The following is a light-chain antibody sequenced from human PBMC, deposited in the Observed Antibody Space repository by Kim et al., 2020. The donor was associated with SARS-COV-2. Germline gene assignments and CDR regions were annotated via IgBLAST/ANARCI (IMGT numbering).Light chain of an antibody. CDR2: GAS. J-gene: IGKJ5*01. V-gene: IGKV1-17*01. Sequence: ASVSDRVTITCRASQDIRNDLGWYQQNPGRAPKRLIYGASSLQSGVPSRFSGSVSGTEFTLTITSVQPEDFATYFCLQHSTYPITFGQGTRLEIK. CDR1: QDIRND. CDR3: LQHSTYPIT.